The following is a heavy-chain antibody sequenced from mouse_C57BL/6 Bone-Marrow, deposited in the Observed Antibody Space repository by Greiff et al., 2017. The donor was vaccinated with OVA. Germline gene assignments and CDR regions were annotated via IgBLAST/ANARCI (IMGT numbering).Heavy chain of an antibody. V-gene: IGHV1-81*01. CDR2: IYPRSGNT. CDR3: AREGIYDGYAAWFAY. D-gene: IGHD2-3*01. Sequence: VKLQQSGAELARPGASVQLSCKASGYTFTSYGISWVKQRTGQGLAWIGEIYPRSGNTYYNEKFKGKATLTADKSSSTAYMELRSLTSEDSAVYVWAREGIYDGYAAWFAYWGQGTLVTVSA. CDR1: GYTFTSYG. J-gene: IGHJ3*01.